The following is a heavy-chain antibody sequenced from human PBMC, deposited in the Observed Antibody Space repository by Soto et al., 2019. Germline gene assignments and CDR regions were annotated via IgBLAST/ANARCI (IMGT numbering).Heavy chain of an antibody. CDR1: GFTFSTYT. J-gene: IGHJ5*02. CDR2: ISSDSANI. CDR3: VRGILYNWFDP. D-gene: IGHD3-9*01. V-gene: IGHV3-48*02. Sequence: GGSLRLSCAASGFTFSTYTMNWVRQAPGKGLEWVSYISSDSANIYYADPVRGRFTISRDNAKDSLYLQMYSLREEDTAVYYCVRGILYNWFDPWGPGTLVTVSS.